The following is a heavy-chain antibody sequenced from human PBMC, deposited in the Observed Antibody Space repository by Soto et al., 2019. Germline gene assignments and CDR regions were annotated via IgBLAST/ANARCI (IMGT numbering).Heavy chain of an antibody. CDR3: ARVGYLGYCTSTSCPNFDY. J-gene: IGHJ4*02. CDR1: GGSISSGGYS. V-gene: IGHV4-30-2*01. D-gene: IGHD2-2*01. Sequence: SETLSLTCAVSGGSISSGGYSWSWIRQPPGKGLEWIGYMYHSGSTYYNPSLKSRVTISIDRSKNQFSLKLSSVTAADTAVFYCARVGYLGYCTSTSCPNFDYWGQGTLVTVS. CDR2: MYHSGST.